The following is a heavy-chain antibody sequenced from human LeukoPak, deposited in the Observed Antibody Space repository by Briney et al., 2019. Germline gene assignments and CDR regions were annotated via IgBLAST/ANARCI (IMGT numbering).Heavy chain of an antibody. CDR3: ARVGSSSSFYFDY. CDR2: ISSSGSTI. V-gene: IGHV3-48*03. Sequence: GGSLRLSCAASGFTFSSYEMNWVRQAPGKGLEWVSYISSSGSTIYYADSVRGRFTISRDNAKNSLYLQMNSLRAEDTAVYYCARVGSSSSFYFDYWGQGTLVTVSS. D-gene: IGHD6-6*01. J-gene: IGHJ4*02. CDR1: GFTFSSYE.